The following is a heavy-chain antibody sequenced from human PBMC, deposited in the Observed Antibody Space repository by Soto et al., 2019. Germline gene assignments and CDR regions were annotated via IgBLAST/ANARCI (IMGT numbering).Heavy chain of an antibody. V-gene: IGHV3-23*01. J-gene: IGHJ3*02. CDR2: ISGSGGMT. CDR1: GFAFGNYP. Sequence: EAQLLQSGGGLVPPGGSLRLSCVASGFAFGNYPMAWVRQTPGKGLQWISTISGSGGMTDYEDSVRGRFTVSIDHSKDTVHLQMTSLRADDTAVYYCAKDRTMARGIRAFDIWGLGTTVTISS. CDR3: AKDRTMARGIRAFDI. D-gene: IGHD3-10*01.